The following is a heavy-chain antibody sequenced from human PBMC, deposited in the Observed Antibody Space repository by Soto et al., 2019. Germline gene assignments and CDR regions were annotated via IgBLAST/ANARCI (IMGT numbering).Heavy chain of an antibody. CDR1: GGSIGNSY. CDR2: IYYSGSS. J-gene: IGHJ4*02. V-gene: IGHV4-59*08. CDR3: VRHSSSWPIFDY. D-gene: IGHD6-13*01. Sequence: QVQLQESGPGLVKPSETLSLTCTVSGGSIGNSYWSWIRQSPGKGLEWIGYIYYSGSSNYNPSLKSRVSISVDTSKNQFSLKLSSVTAADTAVYYCVRHSSSWPIFDYWGQGTLVIVSS.